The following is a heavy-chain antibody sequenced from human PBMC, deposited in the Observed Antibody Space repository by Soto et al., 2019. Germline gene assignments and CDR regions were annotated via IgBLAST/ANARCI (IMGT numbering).Heavy chain of an antibody. CDR1: GFTFNTYA. J-gene: IGHJ4*02. Sequence: EVHLLESGGGLVKPGGSLRLSRAASGFTFNTYAMSWVRQAPGKGLEWVSGISGSGGNTYYADSVKGRFTIARDNSRNTVYLQMNSLRAEDTAVYYCAKDLTGTKYYFDYWGQGTLVTVSS. CDR3: AKDLTGTKYYFDY. D-gene: IGHD1-7*01. V-gene: IGHV3-23*01. CDR2: ISGSGGNT.